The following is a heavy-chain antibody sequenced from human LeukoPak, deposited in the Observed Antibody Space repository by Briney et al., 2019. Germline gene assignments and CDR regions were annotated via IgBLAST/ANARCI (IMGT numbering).Heavy chain of an antibody. D-gene: IGHD2-15*01. V-gene: IGHV3-11*01. CDR1: GFTFSDYY. CDR3: AAYCSGGSCYLDAFDI. J-gene: IGHJ3*02. Sequence: GGSLRLSCAASGFTFSDYYISWIRQAPGKGLEWVSYISSSGSTIYYADSVKGRFTISRDNAKNSLYLQMNSLRAEDTAVYYCAAYCSGGSCYLDAFDIWGQGTMVTVSS. CDR2: ISSSGSTI.